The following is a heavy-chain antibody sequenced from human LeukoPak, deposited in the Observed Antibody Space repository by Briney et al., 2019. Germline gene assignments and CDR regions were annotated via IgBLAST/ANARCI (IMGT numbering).Heavy chain of an antibody. Sequence: PGGSLRLSCAASGFTFSRFGMHWVRQAPGRGPEWVACVSSDGNKEYYVDSVKGRFTISRDNSKNTLYLQMNSLRADDSALYYCATEVAEVGPQDYWVPVTLVTVFS. CDR3: ATEVAEVGPQDY. V-gene: IGHV3-30*03. J-gene: IGHJ4*02. CDR1: GFTFSRFG. CDR2: VSSDGNKE. D-gene: IGHD5-12*01.